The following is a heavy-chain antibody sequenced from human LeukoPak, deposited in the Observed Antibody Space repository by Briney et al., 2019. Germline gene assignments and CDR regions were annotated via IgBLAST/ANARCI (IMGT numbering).Heavy chain of an antibody. D-gene: IGHD5-18*01. J-gene: IGHJ4*02. CDR2: IDPSDSYT. CDR1: GYSFTSYW. CDR3: ARHEGYSYDSDY. Sequence: EESLKISCKGSGYSFTSYWISWVRQMPGKGLEWMGRIDPSDSYTNYSPSFQGHVTISADKSISTAYLQWSSLKASDTAMYYCARHEGYSYDSDYWGQGTLVTVSS. V-gene: IGHV5-10-1*01.